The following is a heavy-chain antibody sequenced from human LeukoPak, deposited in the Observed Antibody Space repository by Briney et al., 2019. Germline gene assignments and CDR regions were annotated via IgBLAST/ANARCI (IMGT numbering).Heavy chain of an antibody. CDR1: GDSVSSNSAA. D-gene: IGHD3-22*01. CDR3: AREGGSTMIVVVITTGNFDY. J-gene: IGHJ4*02. CDR2: TYYRSKWYN. V-gene: IGHV6-1*01. Sequence: SQTLSLTCAISGDSVSSNSAAWNWIRQSPSRGLEWLGRTYYRSKWYNDYAVSVKSRITINPDTSKDQFSLQLNSVTPEDTAVYYCAREGGSTMIVVVITTGNFDYWGQGTLVTVSS.